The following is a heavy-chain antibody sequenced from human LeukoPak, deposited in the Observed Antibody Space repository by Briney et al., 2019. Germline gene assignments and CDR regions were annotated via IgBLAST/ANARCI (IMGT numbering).Heavy chain of an antibody. Sequence: GGSLRLSCAASGFTFSSYGMHWVRQAPGKGLEWVAFIRYDGSNKYYADSVKGRFTISRDNAKNSLYLQMNSLSAEDTAMYYCARGGSGSYFLDYWGQGTLVTVSS. CDR3: ARGGSGSYFLDY. D-gene: IGHD1-26*01. CDR2: IRYDGSNK. V-gene: IGHV3-30*02. CDR1: GFTFSSYG. J-gene: IGHJ4*02.